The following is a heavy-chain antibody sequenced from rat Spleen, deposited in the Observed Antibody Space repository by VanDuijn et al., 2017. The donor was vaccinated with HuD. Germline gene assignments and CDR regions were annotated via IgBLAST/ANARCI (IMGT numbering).Heavy chain of an antibody. V-gene: IGHV5-31*01. CDR2: ITNFAGRT. D-gene: IGHD5-1*01. Sequence: EVQLVESGGGLVQPGRSLKLSCVASGFTFNNYWMTWIRQSPGKGLEWVASITNFAGRTHYPDSVKGRFTISRDIAKSTLFLQMDSLRSEDTATYYCARTLGGGFDYWGQGVMVTVSS. CDR1: GFTFNNYW. CDR3: ARTLGGGFDY. J-gene: IGHJ2*01.